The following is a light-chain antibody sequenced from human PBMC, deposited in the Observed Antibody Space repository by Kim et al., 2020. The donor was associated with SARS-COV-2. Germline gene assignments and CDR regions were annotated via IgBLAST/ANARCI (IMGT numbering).Light chain of an antibody. V-gene: IGLV1-47*01. J-gene: IGLJ3*02. CDR2: RSK. Sequence: PGQRVPISCSGRRSNIGSNQVYWYQQVPGTAPKLLIYRSKHRPSGVPDRFSGSKSGTSASLVISGLRSEDEADYYCAAWDDNLRVFGGGTQLTVL. CDR1: RSNIGSNQ. CDR3: AAWDDNLRV.